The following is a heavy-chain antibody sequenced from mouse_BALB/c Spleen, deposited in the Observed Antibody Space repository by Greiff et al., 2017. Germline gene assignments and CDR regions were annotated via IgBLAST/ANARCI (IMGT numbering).Heavy chain of an antibody. CDR3: ARGLRRTGFAY. CDR2: ISYSGST. J-gene: IGHJ3*01. CDR1: GYSITSDYA. D-gene: IGHD2-4*01. Sequence: EVKLMESGPGLVKPSQSLSLTCTVTGYSITSDYAWNWIRQFPGNKLEWMGYISYSGSTSYNPSLKSRISITRDTSKNQFFLQLNSVTTEDTATYYCARGLRRTGFAYWGQGTLVTVSA. V-gene: IGHV3-2*02.